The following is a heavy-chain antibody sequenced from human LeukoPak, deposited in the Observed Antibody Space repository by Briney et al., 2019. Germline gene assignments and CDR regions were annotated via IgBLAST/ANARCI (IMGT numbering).Heavy chain of an antibody. D-gene: IGHD3-16*02. CDR1: GGSISSYY. CDR3: ARVAAGELSSNAFDY. V-gene: IGHV4-59*01. J-gene: IGHJ4*02. Sequence: SETLSLTCTVSGGSISSYYWSWIRQPPGKGLEWIGYIYYSGSTNYNPSLKSRVTISVDTSKNQFSLKLSSVTAADTAVYYCARVAAGELSSNAFDYWGQGTLVTVSS. CDR2: IYYSGST.